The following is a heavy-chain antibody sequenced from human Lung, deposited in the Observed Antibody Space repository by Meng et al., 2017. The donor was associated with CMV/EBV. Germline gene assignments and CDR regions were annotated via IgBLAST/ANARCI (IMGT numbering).Heavy chain of an antibody. J-gene: IGHJ4*02. V-gene: IGHV4-39*01. CDR2: AHHSGNT. CDR1: GGSTSSRCFY. Sequence: SXTLSLXCTVSGGSTSSRCFYWGWIRQPPGKGLEWIASAHHSGNTHYNPSLKSRVTIFVDTSKDQFSLKLSSVTAADTAVYYCARHRRLGIAAPVDNFDSWXQGTLVTVSS. CDR3: ARHRRLGIAAPVDNFDS. D-gene: IGHD6-6*01.